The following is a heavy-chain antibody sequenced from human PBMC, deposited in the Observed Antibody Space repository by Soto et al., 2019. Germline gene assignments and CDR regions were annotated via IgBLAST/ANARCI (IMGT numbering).Heavy chain of an antibody. D-gene: IGHD3-10*01. CDR3: ARGGYXGSATPSXXMDV. V-gene: IGHV1-69*12. Sequence: QVQLVQSGAEVKKPGSSVKVSCKASGGTFSSYAISWVRQAPGQGLEWMGGIIPIFGTANYAQKFQGRVTITADESTSTAYMELSSLRSEDTAVYYCARGGYXGSATPSXXMDVWGQETTVTVSS. CDR2: IIPIFGTA. CDR1: GGTFSSYA. J-gene: IGHJ6*02.